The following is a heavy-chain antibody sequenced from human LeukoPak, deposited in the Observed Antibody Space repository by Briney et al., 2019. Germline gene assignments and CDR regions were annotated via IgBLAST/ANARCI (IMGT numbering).Heavy chain of an antibody. Sequence: ASVKVSCCAAGYTFTSYVISWLRQAPGQGLEWMGWFSAYNGNTNCAQKLQGGVTMTTDTSTSTAYMELRSLRSDDTAVYYCAIRYDFWSAQAGYGMDVWGQGTTVTVSS. CDR3: AIRYDFWSAQAGYGMDV. CDR2: FSAYNGNT. V-gene: IGHV1-18*01. D-gene: IGHD3-3*01. CDR1: GYTFTSYV. J-gene: IGHJ6*02.